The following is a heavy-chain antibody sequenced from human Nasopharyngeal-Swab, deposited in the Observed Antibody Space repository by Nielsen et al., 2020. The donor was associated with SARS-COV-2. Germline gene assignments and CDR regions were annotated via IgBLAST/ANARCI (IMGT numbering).Heavy chain of an antibody. Sequence: LSLTCAASGFTFSSYSMNWVRQAPGKGLEWVSSISSSSSYIYYADSVKGRFTISRDNAKNSLYLQMNSLRAEDTAVYYCANRMPTVGATRYYCFDSWGQGTLVTVSS. CDR1: GFTFSSYS. V-gene: IGHV3-21*01. J-gene: IGHJ4*02. CDR3: ANRMPTVGATRYYCFDS. CDR2: ISSSSSYI. D-gene: IGHD1-26*01.